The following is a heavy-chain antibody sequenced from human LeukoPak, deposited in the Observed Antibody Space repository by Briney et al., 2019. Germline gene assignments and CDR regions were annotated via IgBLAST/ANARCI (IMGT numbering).Heavy chain of an antibody. V-gene: IGHV4-59*01. CDR1: GGSISSYY. CDR3: ARGGGYSSSWSY. CDR2: IYYTGST. J-gene: IGHJ4*02. D-gene: IGHD6-13*01. Sequence: SETLSLTCTVSGGSISSYYWNWIRQPPGKGLEWVGYIYYTGSTNYNPSLKSRVTISVDTSKNQFSLKLSSVTAADTAVYYCARGGGYSSSWSYWGQGTLVTVSS.